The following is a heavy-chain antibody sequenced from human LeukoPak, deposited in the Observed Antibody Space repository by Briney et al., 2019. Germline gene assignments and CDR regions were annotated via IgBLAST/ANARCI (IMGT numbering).Heavy chain of an antibody. V-gene: IGHV1-3*01. CDR2: IHGGTGYT. CDR3: ATHPESLY. CDR1: GYTFTMYA. J-gene: IGHJ4*02. Sequence: GASVKVSCKASGYTFTMYAIHWMRQAPGQRPEWMGWIHGGTGYTKYSQEFQGRVTITRDTSASTAYMELSSLRSEDTAVYYCATHPESLYWXQGTLVTVSS.